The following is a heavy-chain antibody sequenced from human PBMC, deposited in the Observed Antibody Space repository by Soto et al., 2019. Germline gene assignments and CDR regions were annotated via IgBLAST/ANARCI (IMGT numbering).Heavy chain of an antibody. V-gene: IGHV3-30-3*01. J-gene: IGHJ5*02. Sequence: QVQLVESGGGVVQPGRSLRLSCAGSRFTFSSYAMHWVRQAPGKGLEWVAVISYDGSNKYYADSVKGRFTISRDNSKNTLYLQMNSLRAEYTAVYYCAREARGWFDPWGQGTLVTVSS. CDR1: RFTFSSYA. CDR3: AREARGWFDP. CDR2: ISYDGSNK.